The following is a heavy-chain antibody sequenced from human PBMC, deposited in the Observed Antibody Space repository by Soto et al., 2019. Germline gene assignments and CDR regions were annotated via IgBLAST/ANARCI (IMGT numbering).Heavy chain of an antibody. J-gene: IGHJ4*02. CDR1: GGSISSGGYY. V-gene: IGHV4-31*03. Sequence: SETLSLTCTVSGGSISSGGYYWSWIRQHPGKGLEWIGYIYYSGSTYYNPSLKSRVTISVDTSKNQFSLKLSSVTAADTAVYYCARAKVAIFGVVIVPYYFDYWGQGTLVTVSS. CDR2: IYYSGST. CDR3: ARAKVAIFGVVIVPYYFDY. D-gene: IGHD3-3*01.